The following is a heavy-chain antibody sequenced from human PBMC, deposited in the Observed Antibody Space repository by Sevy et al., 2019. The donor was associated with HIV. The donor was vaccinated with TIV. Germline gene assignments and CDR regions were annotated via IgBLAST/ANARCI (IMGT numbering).Heavy chain of an antibody. Sequence: GGSLRLSCAASGFTFDDYTMHWVRQAPGKGLEWVSLISWDGGSTYYADSVKGRFTISRENSKNSLYLQMNSLRTEDTALYYCAKDIVYSGYDSGYYYYGMDVWGQGTTVTVSS. V-gene: IGHV3-43*01. CDR1: GFTFDDYT. D-gene: IGHD5-12*01. CDR3: AKDIVYSGYDSGYYYYGMDV. J-gene: IGHJ6*02. CDR2: ISWDGGST.